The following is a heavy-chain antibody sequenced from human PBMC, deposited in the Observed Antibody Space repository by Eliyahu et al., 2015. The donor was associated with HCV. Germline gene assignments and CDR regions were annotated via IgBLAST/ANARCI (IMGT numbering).Heavy chain of an antibody. CDR1: GXXXXTYG. CDR3: AKGLRPSGPHYYIMDV. J-gene: IGHJ6*02. Sequence: EVQLLESGGGLVQPGGSLRLSCAASGXXXXTYGMTWVRQAPGKGLEWVSGISDSSSSTYYAXSVKGRLTISRDNSKNTLYLQMNSLRAEDTAVYYCAKGLRPSGPHYYIMDVWGQGTTVTVSS. V-gene: IGHV3-23*01. D-gene: IGHD3-16*01. CDR2: ISDSSSST.